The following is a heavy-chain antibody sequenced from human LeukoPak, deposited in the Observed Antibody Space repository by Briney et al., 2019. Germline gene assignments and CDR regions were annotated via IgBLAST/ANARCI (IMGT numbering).Heavy chain of an antibody. J-gene: IGHJ3*02. CDR1: GFTFSSYA. V-gene: IGHV3-23*01. CDR2: ISGSGGST. Sequence: GGSLRLSCAASGFTFSSYAMSWVRQAPGEGLEWVSGISGSGGSTYYADSVKGRFTISRDNSKNTLYLQMNSLRAEDTAVYYCARGGSYLSAFDIWGQGTMVTVSS. CDR3: ARGGSYLSAFDI. D-gene: IGHD1-26*01.